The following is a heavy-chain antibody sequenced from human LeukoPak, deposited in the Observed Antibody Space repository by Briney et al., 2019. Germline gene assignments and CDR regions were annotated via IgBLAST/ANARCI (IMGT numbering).Heavy chain of an antibody. CDR2: IIPILGIA. Sequence: GRSLRLSCAASGFTFSSYAMHWVRQAPGQRLEWMGGIIPILGIANYAQKFQGRVTITADKSTSTAYMELSSLRSEDTAVYYCARDCSGGSCYNIRWGQGTLVTVSS. J-gene: IGHJ4*02. V-gene: IGHV1-69*10. D-gene: IGHD2-15*01. CDR3: ARDCSGGSCYNIR. CDR1: GFTFSSYA.